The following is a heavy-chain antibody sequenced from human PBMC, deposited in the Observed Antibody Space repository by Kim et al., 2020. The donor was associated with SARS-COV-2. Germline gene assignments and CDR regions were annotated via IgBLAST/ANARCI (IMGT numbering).Heavy chain of an antibody. V-gene: IGHV3-23*01. CDR3: AGRAAASNHFDY. D-gene: IGHD6-25*01. J-gene: IGHJ4*02. Sequence: YYPDSVKGRFTISRDNPKNTLYLQMNSLRAEDTAVYYCAGRAAASNHFDYWGQGTLVTVSS.